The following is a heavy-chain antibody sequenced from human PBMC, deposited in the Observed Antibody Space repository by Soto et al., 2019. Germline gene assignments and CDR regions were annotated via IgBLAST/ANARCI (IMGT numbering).Heavy chain of an antibody. CDR1: GFTFSSYE. CDR3: AIRIQLWPTLDY. CDR2: ISSSGSTI. Sequence: GGSLRLSCAASGFTFSSYEMNWVRQAPGKGLEWVSYISSSGSTIYYADSVKGRFTISRDNAKNSLYLQMNSLRAEDTAVYYCAIRIQLWPTLDYWGQGTLVTVSS. V-gene: IGHV3-48*03. D-gene: IGHD5-18*01. J-gene: IGHJ4*02.